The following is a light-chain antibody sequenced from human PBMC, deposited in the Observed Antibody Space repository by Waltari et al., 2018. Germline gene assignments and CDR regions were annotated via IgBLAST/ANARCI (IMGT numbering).Light chain of an antibody. V-gene: IGKV2-28*01. CDR1: QSLLHSNGYNY. CDR3: MQALQTPLT. Sequence: DIVMTQSPLSLPVTPGEPASISCRSSQSLLHSNGYNYLDWYLQKPGKSPQFLIYLGSNRASGVPNRFSGSGSGTDFTLKISRVEAEDVGVYYCMQALQTPLTFGGGTKVEIK. CDR2: LGS. J-gene: IGKJ4*01.